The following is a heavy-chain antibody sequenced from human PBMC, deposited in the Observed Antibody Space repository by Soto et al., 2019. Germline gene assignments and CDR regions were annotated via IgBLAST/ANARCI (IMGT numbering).Heavy chain of an antibody. J-gene: IGHJ6*02. V-gene: IGHV5-51*01. D-gene: IGHD5-18*01. CDR2: IYPGDSDT. CDR3: ARMGDSDGSGIQKNMDG. CDR1: GYSFTSYW. Sequence: PGESLKISCKGSGYSFTSYWIGWVRQMPGKGLEWMGIIYPGDSDTRYSPSFQGQVTISADKSISTAYLQWSSLKASDTAMYYCARMGDSDGSGIQKNMDGWGQGTTVTVSS.